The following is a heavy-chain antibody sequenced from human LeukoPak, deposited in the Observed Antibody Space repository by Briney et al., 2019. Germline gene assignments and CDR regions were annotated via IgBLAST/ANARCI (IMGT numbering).Heavy chain of an antibody. Sequence: ASVKVSCKASGYTFTGYYMHWVRQAPGQGLEWMGWINPNSGGTNYAQKFQGRVIMTRDTSISTAYMELSRLRSDDTAVYYCARDKGDQLLYGSLDYWGQGTLVTVSS. V-gene: IGHV1-2*02. J-gene: IGHJ4*02. CDR2: INPNSGGT. CDR3: ARDKGDQLLYGSLDY. CDR1: GYTFTGYY. D-gene: IGHD2-2*02.